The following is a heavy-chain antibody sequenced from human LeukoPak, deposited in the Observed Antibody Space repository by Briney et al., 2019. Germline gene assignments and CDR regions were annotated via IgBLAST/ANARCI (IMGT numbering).Heavy chain of an antibody. CDR2: VSGSSSTI. Sequence: PGGSLRLSCAASGFTFSSYSMSWVRQAPGKGLEWVSHVSGSSSTIYYADSVKGRFTISRDNAKNSLYLQMNSLRAEDTAVYYCASPNLGGYDWYWGQGTLVTVSS. D-gene: IGHD5-12*01. V-gene: IGHV3-48*04. CDR1: GFTFSSYS. J-gene: IGHJ4*02. CDR3: ASPNLGGYDWY.